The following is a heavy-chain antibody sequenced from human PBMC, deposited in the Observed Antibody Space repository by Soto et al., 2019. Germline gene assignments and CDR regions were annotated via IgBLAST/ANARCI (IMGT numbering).Heavy chain of an antibody. Sequence: PSETLSLTCTVSGGTINSDYWSWIRQPPGKGLEWIGYIYYRGNTNYNPSLKSRVTISIDTSKNQFSLKLSSVTAADTAVYYCASVRGGYYCAMDVWGQGTTVTVSS. CDR2: IYYRGNT. CDR3: ASVRGGYYCAMDV. CDR1: GGTINSDY. V-gene: IGHV4-59*12. D-gene: IGHD3-10*02. J-gene: IGHJ6*02.